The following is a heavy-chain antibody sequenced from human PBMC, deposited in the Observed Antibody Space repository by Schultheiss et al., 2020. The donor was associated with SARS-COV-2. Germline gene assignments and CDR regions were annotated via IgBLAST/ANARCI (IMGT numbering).Heavy chain of an antibody. CDR3: ARTVVATTRDWYFDL. CDR1: GGSLSRSSDY. D-gene: IGHD5-12*01. V-gene: IGHV4-39*07. Sequence: SETLSLTCSVSGGSLSRSSDYWGWIRQPPGKGLEWIGRIYTSGSTNYNPSLKSRVTISVDTSKNQFSLKLSSVTAADTAVYYCARTVVATTRDWYFDLWGRGTLVTVSS. J-gene: IGHJ2*01. CDR2: IYTSGST.